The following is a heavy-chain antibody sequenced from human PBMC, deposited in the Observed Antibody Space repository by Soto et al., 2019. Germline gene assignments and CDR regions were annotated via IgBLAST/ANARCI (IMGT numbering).Heavy chain of an antibody. Sequence: GGSLRLSCAASGFTFSSYWMSWVRQAPGKGLEWVANIKQDGSEKYYVDSVKGRFTISRGNAKNSLYLQMNSLRAEDTAVYYCARDDVVVPAAIGYYYYGMDVWGQGTTVTVSS. V-gene: IGHV3-7*03. CDR1: GFTFSSYW. CDR2: IKQDGSEK. D-gene: IGHD2-2*01. CDR3: ARDDVVVPAAIGYYYYGMDV. J-gene: IGHJ6*02.